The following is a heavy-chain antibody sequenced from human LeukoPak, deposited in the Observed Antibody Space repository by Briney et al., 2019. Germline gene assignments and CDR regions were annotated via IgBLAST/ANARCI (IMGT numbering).Heavy chain of an antibody. D-gene: IGHD6-6*01. V-gene: IGHV4-59*01. Sequence: SETLSLTCAVYGGSFSGYYWSWIRQPPGKGLEWIGYIYYSGSTNYNPSLKSRVTISVDTSKNQFSLKLSSVTAADTAVYYCARGWSIAALYFDYWGQGTLVTVSS. J-gene: IGHJ4*02. CDR1: GGSFSGYY. CDR3: ARGWSIAALYFDY. CDR2: IYYSGST.